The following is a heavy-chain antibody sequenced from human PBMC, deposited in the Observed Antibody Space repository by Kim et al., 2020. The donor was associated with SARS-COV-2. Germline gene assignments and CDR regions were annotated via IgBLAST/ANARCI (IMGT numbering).Heavy chain of an antibody. J-gene: IGHJ1*01. CDR1: GFTFSAYA. CDR2: IGGIDAGT. CDR3: AKHFGSSGSDFQK. V-gene: IGHV3-23*01. Sequence: GGSLRLSCTASGFTFSAYAMTWVRQAPGKGLEWVSGIGGIDAGTNYADSVKVRVIITIDNSKNTRYLQMNSRRAEDTAVYHCAKHFGSSGSDFQKWGQGTMVTVSS. D-gene: IGHD3-22*01.